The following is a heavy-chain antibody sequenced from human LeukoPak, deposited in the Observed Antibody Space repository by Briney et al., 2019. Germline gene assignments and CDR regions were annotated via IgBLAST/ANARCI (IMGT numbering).Heavy chain of an antibody. V-gene: IGHV3-21*01. J-gene: IGHJ4*02. CDR2: NSSSSSYI. CDR3: ARGQGLQLKSGSDY. Sequence: GWSLRLSCAASGFTFSSYTMNWVRQAPGKGLEWVSFNSSSSSYIYYADSVKGRFTISRDNANNSLFLQMNSLRAEDTAVYYCARGQGLQLKSGSDYWGQGTLVTVSS. D-gene: IGHD5-24*01. CDR1: GFTFSSYT.